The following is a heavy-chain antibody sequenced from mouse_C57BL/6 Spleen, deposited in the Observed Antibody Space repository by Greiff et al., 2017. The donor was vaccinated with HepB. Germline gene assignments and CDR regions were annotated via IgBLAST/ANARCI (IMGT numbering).Heavy chain of an antibody. CDR1: GFTFSDAW. CDR2: IRNKANNHAT. D-gene: IGHD1-1*01. J-gene: IGHJ4*01. Sequence: EVHLVESGGGLVQPGGSMKLSCAASGFTFSDAWMDWVRQSPEKGLEWVAEIRNKANNHATYYAESVKGRFTISSDDSKSSVYLQMNSLRAEDTGIYYCNRYDGSSPYYAMDYWGQGTSVTVSS. V-gene: IGHV6-6*01. CDR3: NRYDGSSPYYAMDY.